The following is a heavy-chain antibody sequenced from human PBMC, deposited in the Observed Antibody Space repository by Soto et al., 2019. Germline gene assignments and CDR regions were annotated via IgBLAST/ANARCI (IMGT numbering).Heavy chain of an antibody. CDR3: ASERWGGRYSGYEEAYYYYYMDV. Sequence: GASVKVSCKASGYTFTSYYMHWVRQAPGQGLEWMGIINPSGGSTSYAQKFQGRVTMTRDTSTSTVYMELSSLRSEDTAVYYCASERWGGRYSGYEEAYYYYYMDVWGKGTTVTVSS. CDR1: GYTFTSYY. D-gene: IGHD5-12*01. J-gene: IGHJ6*03. V-gene: IGHV1-46*03. CDR2: INPSGGST.